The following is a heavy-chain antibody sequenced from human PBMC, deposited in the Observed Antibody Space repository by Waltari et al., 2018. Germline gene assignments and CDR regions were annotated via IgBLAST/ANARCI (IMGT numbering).Heavy chain of an antibody. V-gene: IGHV4-34*01. Sequence: QVQLQQWGAGLLKPSETLSLTCAVYGGSFSGYYWSWIRQPPGKGLEWIGEINHSGSTNYNPSLKSRVTISVDTSKNQFSLKLSSVTAADTAVYYCARRVVRGVIISRQEYYFDYWGQGTLVTVSS. CDR1: GGSFSGYY. CDR2: INHSGST. J-gene: IGHJ4*02. D-gene: IGHD3-10*01. CDR3: ARRVVRGVIISRQEYYFDY.